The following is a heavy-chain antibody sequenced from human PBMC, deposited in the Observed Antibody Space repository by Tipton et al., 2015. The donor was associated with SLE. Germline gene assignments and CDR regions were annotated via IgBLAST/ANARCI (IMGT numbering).Heavy chain of an antibody. CDR1: GGSISSYY. V-gene: IGHV4-59*01. CDR2: IYYSGST. CDR3: ARRGQLLLSRLFYYYMDV. Sequence: TLSLTCTVSGGSISSYYWSWIRQPPGKGLEWIGYIYYSGSTDYNPSLKSRVTISVDTSKNQFSLKLNSVTAVDTAVYYCARRGQLLLSRLFYYYMDVWGKGTTVTISS. J-gene: IGHJ6*03. D-gene: IGHD2-2*01.